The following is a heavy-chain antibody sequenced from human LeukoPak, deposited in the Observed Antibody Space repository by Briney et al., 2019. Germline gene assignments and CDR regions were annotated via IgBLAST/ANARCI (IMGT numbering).Heavy chain of an antibody. V-gene: IGHV1-24*01. CDR1: GYTLTELS. CDR2: FDPEDGET. J-gene: IGHJ1*01. Sequence: ASVKVSCKVSGYTLTELSMHWVRQAPGKGLEWMGGFDPEDGETINAQKFQGRVTMTEDTSTDTAYMELSSLRSEDTAVYYCATVQYYYDSSGYYRPEYFQHWGQGTLVTVSS. CDR3: ATVQYYYDSSGYYRPEYFQH. D-gene: IGHD3-22*01.